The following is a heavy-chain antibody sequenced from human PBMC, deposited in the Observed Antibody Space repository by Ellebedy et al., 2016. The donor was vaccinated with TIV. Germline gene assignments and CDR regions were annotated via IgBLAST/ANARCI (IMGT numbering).Heavy chain of an antibody. J-gene: IGHJ6*02. Sequence: GESLKISCAASGFTSDDYTMHWVRQAPGKGLEWVSLISWDGGSTYYADSVKGRFTISRDNSKNSLYLQMNSLRTEDTALYYCAKATYGSGSYYNPRRLYYYYYGMDVWGQGTTVTVSS. CDR2: ISWDGGST. CDR1: GFTSDDYT. D-gene: IGHD3-10*01. V-gene: IGHV3-43*01. CDR3: AKATYGSGSYYNPRRLYYYYYGMDV.